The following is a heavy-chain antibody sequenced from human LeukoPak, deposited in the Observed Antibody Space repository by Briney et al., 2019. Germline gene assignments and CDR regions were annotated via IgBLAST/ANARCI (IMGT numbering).Heavy chain of an antibody. CDR1: GGSFSGYY. D-gene: IGHD3-3*01. CDR2: INHSGST. Sequence: SETLSLTCAVYGGSFSGYYWSWVRQPPGKGLEWIGEINHSGSTNYNPSLKSRVTISVDTSKNQFSLKLSSATAADTAVYYCARGAQYYDFWSGYAGAHYYYYMDVWGKGTTVTVSS. CDR3: ARGAQYYDFWSGYAGAHYYYYMDV. J-gene: IGHJ6*03. V-gene: IGHV4-34*01.